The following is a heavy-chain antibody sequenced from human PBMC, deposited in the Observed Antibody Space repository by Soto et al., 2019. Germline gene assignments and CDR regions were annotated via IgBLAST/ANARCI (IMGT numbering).Heavy chain of an antibody. V-gene: IGHV3-11*01. J-gene: IGHJ6*02. CDR3: ARLAGNSYDSSGYYYYYYGMDV. Sequence: QVQLVESGGGLVKPGGSLRLSCAASGFTFSDYYMSWIRQAPGKGLEWVSYISSSGSTIYYADSVKGRFTISRDNAKNSLYLQMNSLRAEDTAVYYCARLAGNSYDSSGYYYYYYGMDVWGQGTTVTVSS. CDR1: GFTFSDYY. CDR2: ISSSGSTI. D-gene: IGHD3-22*01.